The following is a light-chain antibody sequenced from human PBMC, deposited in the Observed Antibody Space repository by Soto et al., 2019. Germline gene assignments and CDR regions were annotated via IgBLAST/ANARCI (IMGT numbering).Light chain of an antibody. CDR2: ANS. CDR1: SSSIGAGFD. V-gene: IGLV1-40*01. Sequence: QSVLTKPPSVSGAPGQSVTISCPRMSSSIGAGFDVHWYQQFPGTAPKLLIYANSNRPSGVPDRFFGSKSGTSASLAIPGLQAEDEADYYCQSYDSSLTGFAFRTGTK. J-gene: IGLJ1*01. CDR3: QSYDSSLTGFA.